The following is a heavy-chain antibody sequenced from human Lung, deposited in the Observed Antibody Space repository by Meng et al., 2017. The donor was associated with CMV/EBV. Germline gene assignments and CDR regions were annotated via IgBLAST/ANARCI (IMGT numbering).Heavy chain of an antibody. D-gene: IGHD3-16*01. V-gene: IGHV1-2*02. Sequence: ASVKVSCKASGYTFSLYYIHWVRQAPGQGLEWMGWINPNTGGTNSAQKFQGRVTITGDTSISTAYMELSRLNSDDTALYYCARERGLGFRGTNDAFDIWGQRTMVTVSS. CDR3: ARERGLGFRGTNDAFDI. J-gene: IGHJ3*02. CDR1: GYTFSLYY. CDR2: INPNTGGT.